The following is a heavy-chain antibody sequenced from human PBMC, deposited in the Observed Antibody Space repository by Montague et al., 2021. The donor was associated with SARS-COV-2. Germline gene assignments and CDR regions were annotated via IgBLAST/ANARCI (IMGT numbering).Heavy chain of an antibody. Sequence: SRSFSFSASGFPFRTYAMNWIRQAPGKGLEWVSSIDDTGASTYYIDSVKGRFTISRDNSKNTLFLQMNDLRADDTAVYYRAKRGANWGPSDYWGQGTLVTVSS. V-gene: IGHV3-23*01. D-gene: IGHD7-27*01. CDR2: IDDTGAST. J-gene: IGHJ4*02. CDR1: GFPFRTYA. CDR3: AKRGANWGPSDY.